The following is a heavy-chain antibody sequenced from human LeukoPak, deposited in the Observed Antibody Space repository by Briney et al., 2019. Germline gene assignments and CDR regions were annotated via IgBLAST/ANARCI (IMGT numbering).Heavy chain of an antibody. V-gene: IGHV3-11*06. D-gene: IGHD3-10*01. CDR1: GFNFSDYY. CDR3: AREYGSGSYYLDY. Sequence: GGSLRLSSAASGFNFSDYYMSWVRQAPGKGLEWLSYINSGSSFTNYADSVKGRFTISRDNAKNSLYLQMNSLRAEDTAMYYCAREYGSGSYYLDYWGQGTLVTVSS. CDR2: INSGSSFT. J-gene: IGHJ4*02.